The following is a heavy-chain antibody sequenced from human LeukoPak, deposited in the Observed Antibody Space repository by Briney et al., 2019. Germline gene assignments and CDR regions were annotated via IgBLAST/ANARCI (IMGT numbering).Heavy chain of an antibody. CDR3: ARAYGSGSSNWFDP. Sequence: ASVNVSCKASGYTFTGYYMHWVRQAPGQGLEWMGWINPNSGGTNYAQKFQGRVTMTRDTSISTAYMELSRLRSDDTAVYYCARAYGSGSSNWFDPWGQGTLVTVSS. CDR1: GYTFTGYY. J-gene: IGHJ5*02. V-gene: IGHV1-2*02. CDR2: INPNSGGT. D-gene: IGHD3-10*01.